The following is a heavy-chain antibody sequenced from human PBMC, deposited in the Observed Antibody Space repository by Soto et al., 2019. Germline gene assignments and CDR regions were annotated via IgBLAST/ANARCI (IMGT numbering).Heavy chain of an antibody. J-gene: IGHJ6*02. CDR1: GFTFSSYG. CDR2: IWYDGSNK. D-gene: IGHD3-10*01. CDR3: ARPRITMVRGVRNRYYYGMDV. Sequence: QVQLVESGGGVVQPGRSLRLSCAASGFTFSSYGMHWVRQAPGKGLEWVAVIWYDGSNKYYADSVKGRFTISRDNSKNTLYLQMNSLRAEDTAVYYCARPRITMVRGVRNRYYYGMDVWGQGTTVTVSS. V-gene: IGHV3-33*01.